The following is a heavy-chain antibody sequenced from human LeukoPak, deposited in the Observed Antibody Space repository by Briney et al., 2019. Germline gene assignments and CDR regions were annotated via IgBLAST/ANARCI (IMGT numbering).Heavy chain of an antibody. CDR2: ISYDGCNK. Sequence: GWSLTLSCAASGFTFSRYAMHWVGQARGKGLDWVALISYDGCNKYYADSVKGRFTISRDNSKNTLYLQMNSLRAEDTAVYYCAVSESYYAYDYWGQGTMVTVSS. D-gene: IGHD1-26*01. V-gene: IGHV3-30*01. J-gene: IGHJ4*02. CDR1: GFTFSRYA. CDR3: AVSESYYAYDY.